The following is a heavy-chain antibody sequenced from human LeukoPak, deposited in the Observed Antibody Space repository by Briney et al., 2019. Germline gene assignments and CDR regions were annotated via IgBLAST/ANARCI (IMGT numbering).Heavy chain of an antibody. V-gene: IGHV1-2*04. D-gene: IGHD2-15*01. Sequence: GASVKVSCKASGGTFSSYAISWVRQAPGQGLEWMGWINPNSGGTNYAQKFQGWVTMTRDTSISTAYMELSRLRSDDTAVYYCARDSCSGGSCYEFDYWGQGTLVTVSS. J-gene: IGHJ4*02. CDR2: INPNSGGT. CDR1: GGTFSSYA. CDR3: ARDSCSGGSCYEFDY.